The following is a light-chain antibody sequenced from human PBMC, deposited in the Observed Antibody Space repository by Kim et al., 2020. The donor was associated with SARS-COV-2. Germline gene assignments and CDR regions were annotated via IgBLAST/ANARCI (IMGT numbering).Light chain of an antibody. Sequence: SVSPGERATLSCRASQSPNSNLAWYQQKPGQAPRLLIHRASDRATGVPARFSGSASGTEFTLTISSLQSEDFGVYYCQQYSSWPRTFGQGTKLEI. CDR2: RAS. J-gene: IGKJ1*01. V-gene: IGKV3-15*01. CDR1: QSPNSN. CDR3: QQYSSWPRT.